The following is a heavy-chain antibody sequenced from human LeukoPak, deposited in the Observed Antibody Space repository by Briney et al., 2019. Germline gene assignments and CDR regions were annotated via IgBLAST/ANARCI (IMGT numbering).Heavy chain of an antibody. CDR2: MNPNSGNT. J-gene: IGHJ4*02. V-gene: IGHV1-8*01. CDR3: ARVGYAVTRYYFDY. CDR1: GYTFTSYD. Sequence: ASVKVSCKASGYTFTSYDINWVRQATGQGLEWMGWMNPNSGNTGYAQKFQGRVTMTRNTSISTAYMELSRLRSDDTAVYYCARVGYAVTRYYFDYWGQGTLVTVSS. D-gene: IGHD2-8*01.